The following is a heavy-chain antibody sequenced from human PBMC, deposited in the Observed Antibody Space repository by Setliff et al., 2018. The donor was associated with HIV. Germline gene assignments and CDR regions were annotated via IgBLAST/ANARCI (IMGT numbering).Heavy chain of an antibody. CDR3: ARWVYNSAWSLDY. D-gene: IGHD6-19*01. J-gene: IGHJ4*02. CDR2: IFTSGSA. CDR1: GDSISSGRYY. Sequence: PSETLSLTCTVSGDSISSGRYYWNWIRQPAGKGLDWIGHIFTSGSAFSSGTANYSPSLKSRVTISVDISKNQFSLKLTSVTAADTAMYFCARWVYNSAWSLDYWGQGTLVTVSS. V-gene: IGHV4-61*09.